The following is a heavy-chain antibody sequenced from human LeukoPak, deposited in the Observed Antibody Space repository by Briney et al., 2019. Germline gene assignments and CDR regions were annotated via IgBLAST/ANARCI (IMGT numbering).Heavy chain of an antibody. CDR3: ARAGLTWIQLAWYFDL. J-gene: IGHJ2*01. D-gene: IGHD5-18*01. Sequence: AGGSLRLSCAASGFTFSNYWRHWVRQAPGKGLVWVSRINSDDSSTTYADSVKGRFTISRDNAKNTLYLQMNSLRAEDTAVYYCARAGLTWIQLAWYFDLWGRGTLVSVSS. CDR1: GFTFSNYW. V-gene: IGHV3-74*01. CDR2: INSDDSST.